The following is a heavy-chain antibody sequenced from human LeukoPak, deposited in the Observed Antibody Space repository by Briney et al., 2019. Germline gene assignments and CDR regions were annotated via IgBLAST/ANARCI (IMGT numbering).Heavy chain of an antibody. J-gene: IGHJ4*02. CDR1: GDSISGFY. CDR3: AREVVAAIGSFDY. CDR2: IYYSGST. D-gene: IGHD2-15*01. V-gene: IGHV4-59*01. Sequence: SETLSLTCTVSGDSISGFYWSWIRQPPGKGLEWIGYIYYSGSTDYNPSPKSRVTISVDTSKNQFSLRLSSVTTADTAVYYCAREVVAAIGSFDYWGQGTLVTVSS.